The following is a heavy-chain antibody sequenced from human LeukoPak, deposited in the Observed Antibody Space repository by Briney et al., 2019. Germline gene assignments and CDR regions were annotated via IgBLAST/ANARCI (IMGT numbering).Heavy chain of an antibody. CDR3: VRSLRSADF. Sequence: GGSLRLSCEASGFTFSNYWMHWVRQAPGKGLMWVSQISTDGSQTFYADSVKGRFPISRDNAKNTLFLQMDSLRLEDTAVYYCVRSLRSADFWGQGTLVTVSS. J-gene: IGHJ4*02. V-gene: IGHV3-74*01. CDR1: GFTFSNYW. CDR2: ISTDGSQT.